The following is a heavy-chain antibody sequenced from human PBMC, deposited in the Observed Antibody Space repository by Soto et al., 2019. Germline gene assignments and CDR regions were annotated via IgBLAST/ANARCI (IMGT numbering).Heavy chain of an antibody. D-gene: IGHD1-7*01. CDR3: ARAGELPYYYYGMDV. CDR1: GYTFTTSG. Sequence: QVQLVQSGGEVKKPGASVKVSCKASGYTFTTSGVSWVRQAPGQGLEWMGWVSGYNGNTKYEEKSHDRVTITTDTPTSTAYLELRTLTPDDTAVSCCARAGELPYYYYGMDVWGQGTTVIVSS. CDR2: VSGYNGNT. V-gene: IGHV1-18*01. J-gene: IGHJ6*02.